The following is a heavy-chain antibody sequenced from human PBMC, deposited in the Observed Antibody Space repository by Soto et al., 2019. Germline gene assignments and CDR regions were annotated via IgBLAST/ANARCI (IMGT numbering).Heavy chain of an antibody. D-gene: IGHD2-21*02. CDR1: GGSISSGGYY. CDR3: ARVCGGDCHYGMDV. CDR2: IYYSEST. V-gene: IGHV4-31*03. J-gene: IGHJ6*02. Sequence: QVQLQESGPGLVKPSQTLSLTCTVSGGSISSGGYYWSWIRQHPGKGLEWIGYIYYSESTYYNPSLKSRVTISVDTSKNQFSVKLSSVTAADTAVYYCARVCGGDCHYGMDVWGQGTTVTVSS.